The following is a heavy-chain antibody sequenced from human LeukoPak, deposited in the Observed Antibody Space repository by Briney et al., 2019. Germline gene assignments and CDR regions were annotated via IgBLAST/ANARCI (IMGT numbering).Heavy chain of an antibody. CDR2: ISYDGNNK. V-gene: IGHV3-30-3*01. D-gene: IGHD5-24*01. CDR1: GFTFSSYA. J-gene: IGHJ3*02. CDR3: ARVPGDGYNSYDAFDI. Sequence: GGSLRLSCAASGFTFSSYAMHWVRQAPGKGLEWVAIISYDGNNKYYADSVKGRFTISRDNSKSTLYPQMNSLRAEDTAVYYCARVPGDGYNSYDAFDIWGQGTMVTVSS.